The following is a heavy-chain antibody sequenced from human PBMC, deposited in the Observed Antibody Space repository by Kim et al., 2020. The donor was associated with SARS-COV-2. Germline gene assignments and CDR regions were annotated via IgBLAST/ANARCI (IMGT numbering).Heavy chain of an antibody. CDR2: IYYSGST. D-gene: IGHD3-10*01. CDR3: ARHPGNGGYYFDY. CDR1: GGSISSSSYY. J-gene: IGHJ4*02. V-gene: IGHV4-39*01. Sequence: SETLSLTCTVSGGSISSSSYYWGWIRQPPGKGLEWIGSIYYSGSTYYNPSLKSRVTISVDTSKNQFSLKLSSVTAADTAVYYCARHPGNGGYYFDYWGQGTLVTVSS.